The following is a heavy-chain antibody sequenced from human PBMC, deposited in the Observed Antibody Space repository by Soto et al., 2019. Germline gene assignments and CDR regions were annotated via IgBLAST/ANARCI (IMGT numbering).Heavy chain of an antibody. CDR3: AREQRDSFDN. V-gene: IGHV3-21*01. CDR1: GFSFSIYS. Sequence: GGSLRLSCVGSGFSFSIYSMSWVRQALGKGLEWVSSISISSNNIYYADSVKGRFTISRDNANNSLYLQMNSLRVEDTAVYYCAREQRDSFDNWGQGTLVTVSS. J-gene: IGHJ4*02. CDR2: ISISSNNI.